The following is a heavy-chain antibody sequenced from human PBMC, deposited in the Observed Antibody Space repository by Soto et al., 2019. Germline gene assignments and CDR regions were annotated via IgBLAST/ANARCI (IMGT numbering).Heavy chain of an antibody. CDR3: AKDASSGITSFDS. J-gene: IGHJ2*01. Sequence: EVQLLESGGGLVQPGGPLSLSCAASGFTFSSYAMSWVPQAPGRGLGWVSVVSGSAGSTYYADSVKGRFTISRDNSKNTLYLQMNSLRAEDTAVYYCAKDASSGITSFDSWGRGTVVTVSS. CDR1: GFTFSSYA. V-gene: IGHV3-23*01. CDR2: VSGSAGST. D-gene: IGHD3-3*01.